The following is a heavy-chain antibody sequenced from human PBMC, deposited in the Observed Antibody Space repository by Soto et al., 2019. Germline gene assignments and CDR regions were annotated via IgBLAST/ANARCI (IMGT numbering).Heavy chain of an antibody. CDR1: GGSINSNY. CDR2: MYNTGST. V-gene: IGHV4-59*01. CDR3: ARDLWGYCGTDCYPLDV. D-gene: IGHD2-21*02. J-gene: IGHJ6*02. Sequence: SETLSLTCTVSGGSINSNYWSWIRQPPGKGLEWIGYMYNTGSTVYNPSFKSRVTISVDTSKNQFSLKLNSVTAADTAVYYCARDLWGYCGTDCYPLDVWGQGTTVTVSS.